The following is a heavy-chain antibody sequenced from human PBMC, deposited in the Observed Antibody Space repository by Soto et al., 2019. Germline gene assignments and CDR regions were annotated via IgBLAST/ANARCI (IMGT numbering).Heavy chain of an antibody. D-gene: IGHD6-6*01. J-gene: IGHJ3*02. CDR2: INSDGSST. CDR1: GFTFSSYW. V-gene: IGHV3-74*01. CDR3: ARVGYSSSRAFDI. Sequence: GGSLRFSCAASGFTFSSYWMHWVRQAPGKGLVWVSRINSDGSSTSYADSVKGRFTISRDNAKNTLYLQMNSLRAEDTAVYYCARVGYSSSRAFDIWGQGTMVTVSS.